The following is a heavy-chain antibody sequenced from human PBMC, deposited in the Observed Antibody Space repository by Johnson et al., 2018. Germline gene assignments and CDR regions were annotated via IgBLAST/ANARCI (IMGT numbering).Heavy chain of an antibody. CDR1: GFTFSNDW. Sequence: VQLQESGGGLVQPGGSLRLSCAASGFTFSNDWMHWVRQGPGKGLVWVSRINSDGSRTAYADSVKGRFTISRDHAKNSLYLQMNSLRVEDTAVYYCARDRTTVAITGGAFDIWGQGTMVTVSS. CDR3: ARDRTTVAITGGAFDI. D-gene: IGHD3-22*01. J-gene: IGHJ3*02. V-gene: IGHV3-74*03. CDR2: INSDGSRT.